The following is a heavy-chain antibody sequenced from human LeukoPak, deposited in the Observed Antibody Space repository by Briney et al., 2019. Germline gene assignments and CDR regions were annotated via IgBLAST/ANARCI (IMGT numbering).Heavy chain of an antibody. D-gene: IGHD3-3*01. V-gene: IGHV3-11*01. J-gene: IGHJ2*01. CDR2: ISSSGSTI. CDR3: ASWPYDFWSGYQDWYFDL. CDR1: GFTFSDYY. Sequence: PGGSLRLSCAASGFTFSDYYMSWIRQAPGKGLEWVSYISSSGSTIYYADSVKGRFTISRDSAKNSLYLQMNSLRAEDTAVYYCASWPYDFWSGYQDWYFDLWGRGTLVTVSS.